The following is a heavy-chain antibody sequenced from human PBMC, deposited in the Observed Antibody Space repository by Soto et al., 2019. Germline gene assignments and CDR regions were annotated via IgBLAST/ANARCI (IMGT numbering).Heavy chain of an antibody. D-gene: IGHD3-16*01. Sequence: EVELVESGGGLVQAGGSLRVSCEVSGFTSSDHYMDWVRQAPGKGLEWVGRTANKRSRYTTEYAASVKGRFIISTDDSKNSVSLQMNSLKIEDTDVYYCAREGFGHGLDVWGQGTTFTVSS. V-gene: IGHV3-72*01. CDR1: GFTSSDHY. J-gene: IGHJ6*02. CDR3: AREGFGHGLDV. CDR2: TANKRSRYTT.